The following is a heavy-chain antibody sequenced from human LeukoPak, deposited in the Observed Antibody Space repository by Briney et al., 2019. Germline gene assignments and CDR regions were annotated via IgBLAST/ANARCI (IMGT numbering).Heavy chain of an antibody. CDR1: GFTFSTYA. CDR2: INDGGDYT. J-gene: IGHJ4*02. Sequence: GGSLRLSCGASGFTFSTYAMSWVRQAPGKGLEWVSAINDGGDYTYYADSVKGRFTISRDNVKNSLYLQMNSLRVEDTAVYYCARDIIRGQSDFDYWGQGVLVTVSS. D-gene: IGHD5-12*01. CDR3: ARDIIRGQSDFDY. V-gene: IGHV3-21*01.